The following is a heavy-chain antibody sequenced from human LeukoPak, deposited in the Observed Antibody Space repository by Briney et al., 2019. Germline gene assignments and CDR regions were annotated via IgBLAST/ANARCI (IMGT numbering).Heavy chain of an antibody. CDR2: LNWNSGTR. CDR1: GFTFNEYA. Sequence: RPGRSLRLSCAASGFTFNEYAMHWLRQAPGKGLEWVAGLNWNSGTRGYADSVEGRFTISRDNAKNSLYLQMNSLRAEDTALYYSVKGSRQIYNYYAMDVWGQGTTVIVSS. CDR3: VKGSRQIYNYYAMDV. V-gene: IGHV3-9*01. J-gene: IGHJ6*02. D-gene: IGHD2-2*01.